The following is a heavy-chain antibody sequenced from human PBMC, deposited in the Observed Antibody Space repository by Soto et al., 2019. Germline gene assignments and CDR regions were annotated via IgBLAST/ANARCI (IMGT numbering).Heavy chain of an antibody. CDR1: GLSLSNGRLG. CDR2: IFSNDDK. D-gene: IGHD2-2*01. Sequence: QVTLKESGSVLVKPTEPLTLTCTVSGLSLSNGRLGVSWIRQPPGKALEWLAHIFSNDDKSYSTSLRSRLTISKDTSRSQVVLTMTNMDPMDSATYYCALIKDCSRTDCYLASFDPWGQGTLVTVSS. V-gene: IGHV2-26*01. J-gene: IGHJ5*02. CDR3: ALIKDCSRTDCYLASFDP.